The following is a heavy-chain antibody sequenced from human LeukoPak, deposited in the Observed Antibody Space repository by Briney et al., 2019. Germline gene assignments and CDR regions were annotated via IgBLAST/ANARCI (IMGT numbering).Heavy chain of an antibody. CDR2: INPNSGGA. CDR3: ARGVGSSWFDP. V-gene: IGHV1-2*02. CDR1: RDTSTAYY. D-gene: IGHD6-13*01. Sequence: SPNASSTPSRDTSTAYYLHWVRQAAGQGLEWMGWINPNSGGANFALNFQGRVTMTRATSISTAYMELSRLTSDDTAVYYCARGVGSSWFDPWGQGTLVTVSS. J-gene: IGHJ5*02.